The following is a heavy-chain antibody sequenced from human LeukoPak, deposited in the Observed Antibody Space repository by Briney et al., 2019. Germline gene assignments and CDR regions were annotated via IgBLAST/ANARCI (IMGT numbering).Heavy chain of an antibody. J-gene: IGHJ3*02. D-gene: IGHD1-26*01. V-gene: IGHV1-2*02. Sequence: ASVKVSCKASGYTFSGYYMHWVRQAPGQGLEWMGWINPNSGGTNYAQKFQGRVTMTRDTSISTAYMELSRLRSDDTAVYYCARLGASKDAFDIWGQGTMVTVSS. CDR2: INPNSGGT. CDR3: ARLGASKDAFDI. CDR1: GYTFSGYY.